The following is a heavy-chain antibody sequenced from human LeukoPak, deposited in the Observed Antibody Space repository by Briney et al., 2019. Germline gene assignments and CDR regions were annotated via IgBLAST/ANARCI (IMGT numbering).Heavy chain of an antibody. D-gene: IGHD2-15*01. CDR3: AREGYCSGGSCYSAYYYYYYMDV. V-gene: IGHV7-4-1*02. CDR2: VNTNTGNP. Sequence: GASVKVSCKASGYTFTSYAMNWVRQAPGQGLEWMGWVNTNTGNPTYAQGFTGRFVFSLDTSVSTAYLQISSLKAEDTAVYYCAREGYCSGGSCYSAYYYYYYMDVWGKGTTVTVSS. CDR1: GYTFTSYA. J-gene: IGHJ6*03.